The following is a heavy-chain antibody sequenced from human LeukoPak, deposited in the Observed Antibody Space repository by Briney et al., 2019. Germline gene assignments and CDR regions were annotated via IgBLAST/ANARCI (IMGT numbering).Heavy chain of an antibody. CDR1: GFTFSSYA. J-gene: IGHJ5*02. Sequence: PGGSLRLSCAASGFTFSSYAMSWVRQPPGKGLEWVSAISGSGGSTYYADSVKGRFTISRDNCKNTLYLQMNSLRAEYTAVYYCAKDRRYSSSYWFDPWGQGTLVTVSS. CDR2: ISGSGGST. D-gene: IGHD6-6*01. V-gene: IGHV3-23*01. CDR3: AKDRRYSSSYWFDP.